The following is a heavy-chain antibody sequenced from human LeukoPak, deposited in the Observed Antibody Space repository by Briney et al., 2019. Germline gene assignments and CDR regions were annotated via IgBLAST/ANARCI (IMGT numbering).Heavy chain of an antibody. D-gene: IGHD3-22*01. CDR2: IWYDGGNK. J-gene: IGHJ4*02. Sequence: GGSLRLSCAASGFTFSSYGMHWVRQAPGKGLEWVSLIWYDGGNKYFADSVKGRFTISRDNSQNTLYPQMNSLRAEDTAVYYCAREYYYDISGYFLDYWGQGTLVTVSS. CDR3: AREYYYDISGYFLDY. CDR1: GFTFSSYG. V-gene: IGHV3-33*01.